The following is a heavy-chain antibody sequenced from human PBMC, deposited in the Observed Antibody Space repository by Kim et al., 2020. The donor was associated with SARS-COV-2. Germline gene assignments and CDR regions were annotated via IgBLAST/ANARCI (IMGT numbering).Heavy chain of an antibody. J-gene: IGHJ5*02. D-gene: IGHD2-2*01. CDR3: ARGLVVVPAATHTCWFDP. V-gene: IGHV4-39*07. CDR2: IYYSGST. Sequence: SETLSLTCTVSGGSISSSSYYWGWIRQPPGKGLEWIGSIYYSGSTYYNPSLKSRVTISVDTSKTQFSLKLSSVTAADTAVYYCARGLVVVPAATHTCWFDPRGQGTLGT. CDR1: GGSISSSSYY.